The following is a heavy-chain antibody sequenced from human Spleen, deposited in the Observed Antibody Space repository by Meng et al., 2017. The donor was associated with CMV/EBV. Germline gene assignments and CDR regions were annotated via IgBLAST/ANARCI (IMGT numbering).Heavy chain of an antibody. CDR2: IYPGDSDT. CDR1: GYTFTSYW. Sequence: GGSLKISCEGSGYTFTSYWIGWVRQMPGKGLEWMGIIYPGDSDTTYRPSFQGQVSISVDKSISTAYLQWSSLKASDTAMYYCARQDSRGWSYWGQGTLVTVSS. V-gene: IGHV5-51*01. CDR3: ARQDSRGWSY. J-gene: IGHJ4*02. D-gene: IGHD6-19*01.